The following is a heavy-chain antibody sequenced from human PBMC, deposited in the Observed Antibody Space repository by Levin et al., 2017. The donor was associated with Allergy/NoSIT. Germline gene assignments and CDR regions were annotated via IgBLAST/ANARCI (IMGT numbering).Heavy chain of an antibody. V-gene: IGHV3-48*01. Sequence: PGGSLRLSCAASGFTFNTYGMDWVRQAPGKGLEWVSYISSSGSSRFYADSVKGRFTISRDNAESSLYLQMNSLTVEDTAIYYCATNPEGDRDFDYWGQGTLVTVSS. CDR1: GFTFNTYG. CDR3: ATNPEGDRDFDY. CDR2: ISSSGSSR. J-gene: IGHJ4*02. D-gene: IGHD3-16*01.